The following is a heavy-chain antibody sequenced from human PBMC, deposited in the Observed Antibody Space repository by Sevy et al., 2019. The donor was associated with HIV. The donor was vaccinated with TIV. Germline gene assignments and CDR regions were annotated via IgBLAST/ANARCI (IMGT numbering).Heavy chain of an antibody. Sequence: GGSLRLSCAASGFTLNSYWMSWVRPAPGKGLEWVANIKQDGSVKYYVDSVKGRFTISRDNARNLVYLQMSSLTAEDTALYYCVRAIAADASLWGQGTLVTVSS. CDR3: VRAIAADASL. CDR1: GFTLNSYW. V-gene: IGHV3-7*01. J-gene: IGHJ4*02. CDR2: IKQDGSVK. D-gene: IGHD6-13*01.